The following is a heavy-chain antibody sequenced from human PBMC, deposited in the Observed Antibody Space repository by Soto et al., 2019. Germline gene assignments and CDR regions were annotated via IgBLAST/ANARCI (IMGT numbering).Heavy chain of an antibody. CDR3: ARDHIAAAGTVYFQH. V-gene: IGHV1-18*01. CDR2: ISAYNGNT. D-gene: IGHD6-13*01. Sequence: GASGKVSCKAACYTFTSYGISWVRQAPGQGLEWMGWISAYNGNTNYAQKLQGRVTITTDTSTSTAYMELRSLRSDDTAVYYCARDHIAAAGTVYFQHWGQGTLVTVSS. CDR1: CYTFTSYG. J-gene: IGHJ1*01.